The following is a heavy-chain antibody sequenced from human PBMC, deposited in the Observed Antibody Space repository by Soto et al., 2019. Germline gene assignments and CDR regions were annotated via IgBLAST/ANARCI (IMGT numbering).Heavy chain of an antibody. D-gene: IGHD3-3*02. CDR3: AKHSINRNGIYDPFDI. J-gene: IGHJ3*02. V-gene: IGHV3-23*01. CDR1: GFTFSEYA. Sequence: EAQLLESGGGLVQPGGSLRLSCAASGFTFSEYAMSWVRQAPGRGLEWVSAIGGDGSSPDYVDSVKGRFTVSRDNSRSTLYLQMDSLGADDTAVYYCAKHSINRNGIYDPFDIWGQGTMVTVSS. CDR2: IGGDGSSP.